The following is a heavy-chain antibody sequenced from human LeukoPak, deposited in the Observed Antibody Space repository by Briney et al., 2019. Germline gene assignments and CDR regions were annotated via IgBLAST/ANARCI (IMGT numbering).Heavy chain of an antibody. CDR3: ARDPRGSGSADY. D-gene: IGHD3-10*01. J-gene: IGHJ4*02. Sequence: PSETLSLTCTVSGASISSYYWSWIRQPPGKGLEWIGYIYYSGRTKYNPSLKSRVTISVDTSKNQFSLKLSSVTAADTAVYYCARDPRGSGSADYWGQGTLVTVSS. CDR2: IYYSGRT. CDR1: GASISSYY. V-gene: IGHV4-59*01.